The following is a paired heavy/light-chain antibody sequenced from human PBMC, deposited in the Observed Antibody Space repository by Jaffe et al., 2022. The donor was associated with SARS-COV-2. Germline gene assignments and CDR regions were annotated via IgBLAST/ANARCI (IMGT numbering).Heavy chain of an antibody. Sequence: EVQLLESGGGLVQPGGSLRLSCAASGFAFSSYAMTWVRQAPGKGLEWVSTISGAGGNTNYANSVRGRFTISRDNSKNTVYLQMNDLRAEDTAVYYCTNPNSRPFNYWGQGTLVTVSS. CDR3: TNPNSRPFNY. CDR1: GFAFSSYA. J-gene: IGHJ4*02. D-gene: IGHD4-4*01. CDR2: ISGAGGNT. V-gene: IGHV3-23*01.
Light chain of an antibody. CDR3: CSYAGSSYGGSYSWM. Sequence: QSALTQPRSVSGSPGQSVTISCTGTSSDVGGYNYVSWYQQHPGRAPKLMIYDVSERPSGVPDRFSGAKSGNRASLTISGLQTEDEADYYCCSYAGSSYGGSYSWMFGGGTKLTVL. CDR2: DVS. V-gene: IGLV2-11*01. J-gene: IGLJ3*02. CDR1: SSDVGGYNY.